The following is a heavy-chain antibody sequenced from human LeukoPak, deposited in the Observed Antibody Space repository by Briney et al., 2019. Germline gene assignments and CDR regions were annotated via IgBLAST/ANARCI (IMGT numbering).Heavy chain of an antibody. J-gene: IGHJ4*02. CDR2: ISSSNTYI. D-gene: IGHD4-23*01. CDR3: AKDWSRYGGNSEGDY. CDR1: GFTFSDYS. V-gene: IGHV3-21*04. Sequence: GGSLRLSCVASGFTFSDYSMNWVRQAPGKGLEWVASISSSNTYIYHAASVKGRFTISRDNAKNSVYLQMNSLRAEDTAVYYCAKDWSRYGGNSEGDYWGQGTLVTVSS.